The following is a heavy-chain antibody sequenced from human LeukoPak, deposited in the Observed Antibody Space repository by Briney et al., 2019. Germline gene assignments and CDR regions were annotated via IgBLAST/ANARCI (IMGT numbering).Heavy chain of an antibody. CDR2: IYRGGST. CDR3: AIWFGELSGS. J-gene: IGHJ5*02. CDR1: GFTVSSKF. V-gene: IGHV3-53*01. Sequence: PGGSLRLSCAASGFTVSSKFMXXXXXXXXXXLEXXSVIYRGGSTYXXDXVKGRXXXXXDXSKNTXYLQMNSLRAEDTAVYYCAIWFGELSGSWGQGTLVTVSS. D-gene: IGHD3-10*01.